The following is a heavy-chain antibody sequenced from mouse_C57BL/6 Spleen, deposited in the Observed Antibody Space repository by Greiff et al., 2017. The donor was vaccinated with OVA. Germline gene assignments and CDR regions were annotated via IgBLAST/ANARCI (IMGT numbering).Heavy chain of an antibody. CDR1: GFTFSDAW. V-gene: IGHV6-6*01. D-gene: IGHD4-1*01. J-gene: IGHJ2*01. CDR3: TSLTGSYYFDY. Sequence: VQLKQSGGGLVQPGGSMKLSCAASGFTFSDAWMDWVRQSPEKGLEWVAEIRNKANNHATYYAESVKGRFTISRDDSKSSVYLQMNSLRAEDTGIYYCTSLTGSYYFDYWGKGTTRTVSS. CDR2: IRNKANNHAT.